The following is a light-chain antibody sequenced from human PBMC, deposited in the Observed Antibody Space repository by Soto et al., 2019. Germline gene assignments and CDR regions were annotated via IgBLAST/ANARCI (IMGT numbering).Light chain of an antibody. CDR2: GAS. CDR3: QQYGDSPNT. V-gene: IGKV3-20*01. J-gene: IGKJ2*01. Sequence: EIVLTQSPGTLSLSPGEKATLSCRASQSVWSTYLAWYQQKPGQAPRLLVFGASSRATGIPDRFSGSGSGTDFTLTISRLEPEDFAVYYCQQYGDSPNTFGQGTKLEIK. CDR1: QSVWSTY.